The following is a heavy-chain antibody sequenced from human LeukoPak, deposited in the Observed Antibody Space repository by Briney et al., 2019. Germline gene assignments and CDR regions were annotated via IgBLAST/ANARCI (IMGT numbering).Heavy chain of an antibody. CDR2: IIPIFVTA. V-gene: IGHV1-69*13. D-gene: IGHD4-17*01. CDR3: ARDYHDYGDYPDY. CDR1: GGTFSSYA. J-gene: IGHJ4*02. Sequence: ASVKVSCKASGGTFSSYAISWVRQAPGQGLEWMGGIIPIFVTANYAQKFQGRVTITADESTSSAYMELSSLRSEDTAVYYCARDYHDYGDYPDYWGQGTLVTVSS.